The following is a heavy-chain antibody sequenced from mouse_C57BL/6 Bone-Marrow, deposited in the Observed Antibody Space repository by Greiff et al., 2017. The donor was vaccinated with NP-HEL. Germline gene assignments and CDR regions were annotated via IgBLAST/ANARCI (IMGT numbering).Heavy chain of an antibody. CDR3: AREDYGSPYAMDY. Sequence: QVQLQQPWAELVKPGASVKLSCKASGYTFTSYWMHWVKQRPGQGLEWIGMIHPNSGSTNYNEKFKSKATLTVDKSSSTAYMQLSSLTSEDSAVYYCAREDYGSPYAMDYWGQGTSVTVSS. D-gene: IGHD1-1*01. V-gene: IGHV1-64*01. CDR2: IHPNSGST. J-gene: IGHJ4*01. CDR1: GYTFTSYW.